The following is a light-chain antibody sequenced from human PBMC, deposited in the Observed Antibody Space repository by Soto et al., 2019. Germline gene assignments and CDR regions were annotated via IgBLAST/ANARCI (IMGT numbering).Light chain of an antibody. V-gene: IGKV3D-20*02. J-gene: IGKJ1*01. CDR1: QSVSSSY. CDR3: QQRSNWPPAWT. Sequence: EIVLTQTPGTLSLSPGERATLSCRDSQSVSSSYLAWYQQKPGQPPRLLIYGASSRATGIPDRFSGSGSGTDFTLTISRLEPEDFAVYYCQQRSNWPPAWTFGQGTKVDNK. CDR2: GAS.